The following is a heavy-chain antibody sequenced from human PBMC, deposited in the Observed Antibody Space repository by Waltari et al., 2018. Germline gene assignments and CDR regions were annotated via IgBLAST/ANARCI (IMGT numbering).Heavy chain of an antibody. J-gene: IGHJ1*01. CDR1: GGSISSYS. V-gene: IGHV4-59*01. CDR3: ARVKGSGGDNGIFQH. Sequence: QVQLQESGPGLVKPSETLSLTCTVSGGSISSYSWSWIRQPPGKGLEWIGYIYYSGSTNYNPSLKSRVTISVDTSKNQFSLKLSSVTAADTAVYYCARVKGSGGDNGIFQHWGQGTLVTVSS. D-gene: IGHD3-10*01. CDR2: IYYSGST.